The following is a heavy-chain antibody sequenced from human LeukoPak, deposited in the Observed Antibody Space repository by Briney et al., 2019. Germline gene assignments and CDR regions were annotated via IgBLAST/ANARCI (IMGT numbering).Heavy chain of an antibody. V-gene: IGHV3-23*01. Sequence: GGSLRLSCAASGFTLSSYAMSWVRQAPGKGLQWVSGISSSGGSTYYVDSVKGRFTISTDNSKNTLYLQMNSLRAEDTAVYYCARDSGFSGTQRGEYWGQGILVTDSS. CDR1: GFTLSSYA. CDR3: ARDSGFSGTQRGEY. J-gene: IGHJ4*02. D-gene: IGHD3/OR15-3a*01. CDR2: ISSSGGST.